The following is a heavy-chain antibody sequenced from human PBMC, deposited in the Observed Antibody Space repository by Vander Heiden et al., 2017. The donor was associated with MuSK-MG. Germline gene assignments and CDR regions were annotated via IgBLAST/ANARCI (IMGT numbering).Heavy chain of an antibody. D-gene: IGHD3-22*01. Sequence: VQPVEYGGGVVRPGGSLVLSCAAAEFAFVAYGLICVRQAPGKGLEWVSGINWNGGSTGYADSVKGRFTISRDNAKNSLYLQMNSLRAEDTALYYCARAHYYDSSGYYGMDVWGQGTTVTVSS. V-gene: IGHV3-20*04. CDR3: ARAHYYDSSGYYGMDV. J-gene: IGHJ6*02. CDR2: INWNGGST. CDR1: EFAFVAYG.